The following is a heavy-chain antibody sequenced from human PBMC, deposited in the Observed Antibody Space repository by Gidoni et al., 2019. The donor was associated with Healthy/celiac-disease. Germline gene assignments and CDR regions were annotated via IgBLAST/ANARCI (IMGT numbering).Heavy chain of an antibody. Sequence: QVQLVQSGAEVKKPGASVKVSCKASGYTFTSYAMHWVRQAPGQRLEWMGWINAGNGNTKYSQKFQGRVTITRDTSASTAYMELSSLRSEDTAVYYCARSMITFAGVIAAFDYWGQGTLVTVSS. CDR2: INAGNGNT. V-gene: IGHV1-3*01. J-gene: IGHJ4*02. CDR1: GYTFTSYA. D-gene: IGHD3-16*02. CDR3: ARSMITFAGVIAAFDY.